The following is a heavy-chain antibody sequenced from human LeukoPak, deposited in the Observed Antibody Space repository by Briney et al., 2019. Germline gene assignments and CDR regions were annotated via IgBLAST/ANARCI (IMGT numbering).Heavy chain of an antibody. V-gene: IGHV3-23*01. CDR2: ISGSGDNT. CDR3: AKGSYYDSSGSFYFDY. CDR1: GFTFSSYA. J-gene: IGHJ4*02. D-gene: IGHD3-22*01. Sequence: GGSLRLSCAASGFTFSSYAMSWVRQAPGKGLEWVSGISGSGDNTYYADSVKSRFTISRDNSKNTLYVQVNSLGTEDTAAYYCAKGSYYDSSGSFYFDYWGQGTLVTVSS.